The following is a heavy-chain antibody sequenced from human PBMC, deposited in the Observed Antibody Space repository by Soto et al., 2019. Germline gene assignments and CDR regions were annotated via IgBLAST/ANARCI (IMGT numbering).Heavy chain of an antibody. D-gene: IGHD3-10*01. CDR1: GDTFNFYS. V-gene: IGHV1-69*02. J-gene: IGHJ4*02. CDR2: VNPILSMS. Sequence: QVQLVQSGAEVKRPGSSVKVSCKASGDTFNFYSINWVRQAPGVGLEWVGRVNPILSMSNYAQRFQGRVTMTPDKSTSTAYMELRIRSSEDTAIYYCASSYGSGYRAFDYWGQGALVTVSS. CDR3: ASSYGSGYRAFDY.